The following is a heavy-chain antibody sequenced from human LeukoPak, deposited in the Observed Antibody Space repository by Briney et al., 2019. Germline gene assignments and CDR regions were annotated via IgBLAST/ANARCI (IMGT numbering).Heavy chain of an antibody. Sequence: GGSLRLSCAASGFTFSSCVMHWVRQAPGKGLEWVALIWYDGSNRYYADSVKGRFTISRDNSKNTLYLQMNSLRADDTAVYYCAGGSGDYSPDYWGQGTLVTVSS. CDR3: AGGSGDYSPDY. CDR2: IWYDGSNR. CDR1: GFTFSSCV. V-gene: IGHV3-33*01. J-gene: IGHJ4*02. D-gene: IGHD4-17*01.